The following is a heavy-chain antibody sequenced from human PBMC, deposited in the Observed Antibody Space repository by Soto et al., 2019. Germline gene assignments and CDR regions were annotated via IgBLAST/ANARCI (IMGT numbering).Heavy chain of an antibody. Sequence: ASVKVSCKTSGNTLTSFYIHWVRQAPGQGLEWVGRLSPTTGGTNYAQHFQGRVTVTWDMSTFTAYMELSSLIYEDTAVYYCARPPGYVTDWYYFDTWGQGTQVTVYS. J-gene: IGHJ4*02. V-gene: IGHV1-2*02. CDR3: ARPPGYVTDWYYFDT. CDR2: LSPTTGGT. D-gene: IGHD3-9*01. CDR1: GNTLTSFY.